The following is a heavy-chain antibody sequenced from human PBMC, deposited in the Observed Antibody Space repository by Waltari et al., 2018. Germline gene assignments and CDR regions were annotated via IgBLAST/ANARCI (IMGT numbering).Heavy chain of an antibody. CDR3: AAGRSYYDFWSGYYLEYYYYYGMDV. Sequence: QMQLVQSGPEVKKPGTSVKVSCKASGFTFTSSAVQWVRQARGQRLEGIGWIVVGSGNTNYAQKFQERVTITRDMSTSTAYMELSSLRSEDTAVYYCAAGRSYYDFWSGYYLEYYYYYGMDVWGQGTTVTVSS. D-gene: IGHD3-3*01. CDR1: GFTFTSSA. CDR2: IVVGSGNT. J-gene: IGHJ6*02. V-gene: IGHV1-58*01.